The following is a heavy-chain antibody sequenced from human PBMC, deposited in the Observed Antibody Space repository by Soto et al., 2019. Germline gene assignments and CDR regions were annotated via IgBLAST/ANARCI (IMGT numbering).Heavy chain of an antibody. CDR1: GFTFSDHY. V-gene: IGHV3-11*06. CDR3: VRSGDNYNLLDY. CDR2: GSNSGSFT. D-gene: IGHD1-1*01. J-gene: IGHJ4*02. Sequence: GGSLRLSCAASGFTFSDHYMSWIRQAPGKGLEWIGYGSNSGSFTRYADSVKGRFSISRDNAKNSLYLQINSLRGDDTATYFCVRSGDNYNLLDYWGQGTPVTVSS.